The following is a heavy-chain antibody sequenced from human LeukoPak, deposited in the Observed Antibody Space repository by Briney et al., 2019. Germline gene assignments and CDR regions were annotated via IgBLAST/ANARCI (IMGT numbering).Heavy chain of an antibody. Sequence: PGGSLRLSCAASGFTSSSYWMHWVRQAPGKGLVWVSRISSDGSTTTYADSVKGRFTISRDNAKNTMYLQMNSLRAEDTALYYCARVTEYSTAGMRYWGRGTLVTVSS. CDR2: ISSDGSTT. CDR1: GFTSSSYW. CDR3: ARVTEYSTAGMRY. V-gene: IGHV3-74*01. J-gene: IGHJ4*02. D-gene: IGHD6-13*01.